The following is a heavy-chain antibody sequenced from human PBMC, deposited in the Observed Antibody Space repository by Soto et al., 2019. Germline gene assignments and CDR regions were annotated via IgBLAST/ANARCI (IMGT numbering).Heavy chain of an antibody. Sequence: GESLKISCKGSGYSFKSYWISWVRQMPGKGLEWMGRIDPSDSYTNHSPSFQGHVTISADKSISTAYLQWSSLKALDTAMYYCARPLFGGYMSLGYWGHGTLVTISS. CDR2: IDPSDSYT. CDR3: ARPLFGGYMSLGY. V-gene: IGHV5-10-1*01. J-gene: IGHJ4*01. D-gene: IGHD5-12*01. CDR1: GYSFKSYW.